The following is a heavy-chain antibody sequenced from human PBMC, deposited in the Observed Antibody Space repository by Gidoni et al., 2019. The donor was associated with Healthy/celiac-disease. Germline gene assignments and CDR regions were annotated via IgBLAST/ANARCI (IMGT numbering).Heavy chain of an antibody. V-gene: IGHV3-23*04. D-gene: IGHD7-27*01. CDR1: GFTFSRYA. CDR3: AKPDNWGSATQDY. Sequence: EVQLVESGGGLVQPGGSLRLSCAASGFTFSRYALSWVRQAPGKGREWVSAFSGSGGSTYYADAVKGRFTISRDNSKNTLYLQMNSLRAEDTAVYYCAKPDNWGSATQDYWGQGTLVTVSS. CDR2: FSGSGGST. J-gene: IGHJ4*02.